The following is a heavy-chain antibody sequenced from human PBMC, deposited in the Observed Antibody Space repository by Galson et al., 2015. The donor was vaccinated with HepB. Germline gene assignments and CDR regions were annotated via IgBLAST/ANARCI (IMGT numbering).Heavy chain of an antibody. Sequence: SLRLSCAASGFTLSSYWMTWVRQAPGKGLEWVANINHHGSEKYYVDSVEGRFTISRDNAKNSLYLQMNDLRVEDTALYYCVQGEPLLSWGQGTLVTVSS. J-gene: IGHJ5*02. V-gene: IGHV3-7*03. D-gene: IGHD1-26*01. CDR1: GFTLSSYW. CDR3: VQGEPLLS. CDR2: INHHGSEK.